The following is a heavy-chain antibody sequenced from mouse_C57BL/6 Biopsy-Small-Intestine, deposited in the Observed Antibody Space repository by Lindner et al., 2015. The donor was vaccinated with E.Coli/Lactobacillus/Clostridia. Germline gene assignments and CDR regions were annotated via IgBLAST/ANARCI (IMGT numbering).Heavy chain of an antibody. CDR3: ARDNTYSSGWYNY. CDR1: GYTFTGYY. CDR2: INPNSGGT. J-gene: IGHJ4*01. Sequence: SVKVSCKASGYTFTGYYMHWVRQAPGQGLEWMGWINPNSGGTNYAQKFQGRVTMTRDTSISTAYMELSRLRSDDTAVYYCARDNTYSSGWYNYWGQGTLVTVSS. V-gene: IGHV1-53*01. D-gene: IGHD6-1*01.